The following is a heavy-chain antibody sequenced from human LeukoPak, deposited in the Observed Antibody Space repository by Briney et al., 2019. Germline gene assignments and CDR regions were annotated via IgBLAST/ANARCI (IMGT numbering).Heavy chain of an antibody. Sequence: SETLSLTCTVSGGSISSYYWSWIGQPPGKGLEWIGYIYYSGSTNYNPSLKSRVTISVDTSKNQFSLKLSSVTAADTAVYYCARDFGITGTTWQLGAFDIWGQGTMVTVSS. CDR1: GGSISSYY. V-gene: IGHV4-59*01. D-gene: IGHD1-7*01. CDR3: ARDFGITGTTWQLGAFDI. J-gene: IGHJ3*02. CDR2: IYYSGST.